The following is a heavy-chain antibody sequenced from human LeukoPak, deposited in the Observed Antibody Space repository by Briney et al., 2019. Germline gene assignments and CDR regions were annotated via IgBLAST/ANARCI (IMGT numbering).Heavy chain of an antibody. J-gene: IGHJ4*01. Sequence: ASVKACCKASGYTFTGYYMHWVRQAPGQGLEWMGWIYPNSGGTNYAQKFQGRVTMTRDTSISTAYMELSRLRSDDTAVYYCARGGYHLLWGDYWGQGNLVTVPS. CDR3: ARGGYHLLWGDY. CDR1: GYTFTGYY. D-gene: IGHD2-15*01. V-gene: IGHV1-2*02. CDR2: IYPNSGGT.